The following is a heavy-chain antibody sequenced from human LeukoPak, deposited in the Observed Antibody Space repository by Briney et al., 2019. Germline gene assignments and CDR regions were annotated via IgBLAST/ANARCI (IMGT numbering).Heavy chain of an antibody. CDR1: GITLSSHA. CDR2: ISGSGGHT. J-gene: IGHJ6*03. D-gene: IGHD5-24*01. V-gene: IGHV3-23*01. Sequence: PGGSLRLSCATSGITLSSHAMSWVRQAPGKGLEWVSLISGSGGHTYYGDSVKGRFSISRDNAQNTFYLQMNSLRADDTAVYYCAKGGEATMRDGYNYYYYYMEVWGKGTTVTVSS. CDR3: AKGGEATMRDGYNYYYYYMEV.